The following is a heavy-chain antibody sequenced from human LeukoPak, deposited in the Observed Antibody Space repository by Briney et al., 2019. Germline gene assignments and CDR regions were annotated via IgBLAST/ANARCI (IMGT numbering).Heavy chain of an antibody. V-gene: IGHV4-34*01. Sequence: SETLSLTCAVYGGSFSGYYCGWIRQPPGKGLEWIGEINHSGSTNYNPSLKSRVTISVDTSKNQFSLKLSSVTAADTAVYYCARGRLRVAVAGTRYFDLWGRGTLVTVSS. CDR1: GGSFSGYY. J-gene: IGHJ2*01. CDR2: INHSGST. D-gene: IGHD6-19*01. CDR3: ARGRLRVAVAGTRYFDL.